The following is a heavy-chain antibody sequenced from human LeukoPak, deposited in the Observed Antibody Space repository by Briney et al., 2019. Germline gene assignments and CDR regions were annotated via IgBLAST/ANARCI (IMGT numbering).Heavy chain of an antibody. CDR2: IWYDGSYK. Sequence: AGGSLRLSCAASGFTFSNYGMHWVRQAPGKGLDWVAVIWYDGSYKYYADSVKGRFTISRDNSKNTLYLQMNSLRAEATAVHYCAKVVQYTASTGTGLDYWGQGTLVTVSS. CDR3: AKVVQYTASTGTGLDY. D-gene: IGHD6-13*01. J-gene: IGHJ4*02. CDR1: GFTFSNYG. V-gene: IGHV3-33*06.